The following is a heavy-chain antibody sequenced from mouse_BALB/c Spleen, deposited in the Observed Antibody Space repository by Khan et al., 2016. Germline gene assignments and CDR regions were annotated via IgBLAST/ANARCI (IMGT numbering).Heavy chain of an antibody. J-gene: IGHJ2*01. CDR2: IYPGSDNT. CDR3: ARGGGNSDY. D-gene: IGHD2-1*01. CDR1: GYTFTDYY. V-gene: IGHV1-76*01. Sequence: QVRLQQSGAELARPGASVKLSCKAAGYTFTDYYINWVKQRTGQGLEWIGEIYPGSDNTYYNERFKGKATLTADKSSSTAYMQLSSLTSEDSVVYFCARGGGNSDYWGQGTTLTVSS.